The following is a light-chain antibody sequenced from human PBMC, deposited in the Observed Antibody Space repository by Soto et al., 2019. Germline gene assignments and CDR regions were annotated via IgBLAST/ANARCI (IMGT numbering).Light chain of an antibody. CDR3: QQSFNTLFT. CDR1: QSIGFY. Sequence: DIQMTQSPSSLSASVGDRVTITCRASQSIGFYLNWYQQKPGKAPNLLIYAASSLQSGVPSRFSGSGSGTDFTLTISSLQPGDFVTYYCQQSFNTLFTFGPGTRVDSK. V-gene: IGKV1-39*01. CDR2: AAS. J-gene: IGKJ3*01.